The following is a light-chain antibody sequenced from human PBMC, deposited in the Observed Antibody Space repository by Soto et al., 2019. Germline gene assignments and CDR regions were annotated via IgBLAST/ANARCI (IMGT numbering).Light chain of an antibody. Sequence: QSALTQPPSVSGAPGQRVTISCTGSSSNIGTDYDVHWYQQLPGTAPKLLIYGNSNRPSGVPYRFSGSKSGTSASLAITGLEDEDEADYYCQSYDSSLSGSVFGGGTKLAVL. J-gene: IGLJ3*02. CDR3: QSYDSSLSGSV. CDR1: SSNIGTDYD. CDR2: GNS. V-gene: IGLV1-40*01.